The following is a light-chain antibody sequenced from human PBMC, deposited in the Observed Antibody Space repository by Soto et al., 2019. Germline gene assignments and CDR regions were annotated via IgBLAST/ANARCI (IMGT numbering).Light chain of an antibody. J-gene: IGKJ5*01. CDR2: DAS. CDR1: QSVSRY. CDR3: LLRNNCPAII. Sequence: EIVLKQSPATLSLSPRERATLSCRAGQSVSRYLAWYQQKPGQAPRLLIYDASIRAPGTPARFSGSGSGKDFTLTISSLEPEEFAVYYCLLRNNCPAIIFGQGTRLEIQ. V-gene: IGKV3-11*01.